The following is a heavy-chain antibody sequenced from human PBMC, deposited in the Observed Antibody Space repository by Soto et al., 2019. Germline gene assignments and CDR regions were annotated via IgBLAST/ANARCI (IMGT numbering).Heavy chain of an antibody. CDR3: ARIPGARGYYYGMDV. CDR2: IDWDDDK. CDR1: GFSLSTSGMC. Sequence: SGPTLVNPTQTLTLTCTFSGFSLSTSGMCVSWIRQPPGKALEWLALIDWDDDKYYSTSLKTRLTISKDTSKNQVVLTMTNMDPVDTATYYCARIPGARGYYYGMDVWGQGTTVTAP. D-gene: IGHD1-26*01. J-gene: IGHJ6*02. V-gene: IGHV2-70*01.